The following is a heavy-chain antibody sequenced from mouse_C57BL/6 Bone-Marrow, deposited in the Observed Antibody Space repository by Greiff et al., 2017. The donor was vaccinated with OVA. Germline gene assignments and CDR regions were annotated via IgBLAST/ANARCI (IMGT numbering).Heavy chain of an antibody. D-gene: IGHD2-3*01. CDR3: ARVMRARDCFDY. CDR1: GFTFSDYG. Sequence: EVKLMESGGGLVKPGGSLKLSCAASGFTFSDYGMHWVRQAPEKGLEWVAYISSGSSTIYYADTVKGRFTISRDNAKNTLFLQMTSLRSAETAMYYCARVMRARDCFDYWGQGTTLTVSS. V-gene: IGHV5-17*01. CDR2: ISSGSSTI. J-gene: IGHJ2*01.